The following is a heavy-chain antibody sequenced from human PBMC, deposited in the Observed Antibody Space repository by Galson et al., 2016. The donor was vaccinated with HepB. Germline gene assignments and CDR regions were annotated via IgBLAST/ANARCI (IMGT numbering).Heavy chain of an antibody. CDR1: GFTFSNYG. CDR3: AKDVVVVASYYYYYYDMDV. Sequence: SLRLSCAASGFTFSNYGIHWVRQAPGKGLEWVAAISFDGSNPSYGDFVKGRFTISRDNSKNTLFLQMNSLRAEDTAVYYCAKDVVVVASYYYYYYDMDVWGQGTTVTVSS. V-gene: IGHV3-30*18. CDR2: ISFDGSNP. D-gene: IGHD2-21*01. J-gene: IGHJ6*02.